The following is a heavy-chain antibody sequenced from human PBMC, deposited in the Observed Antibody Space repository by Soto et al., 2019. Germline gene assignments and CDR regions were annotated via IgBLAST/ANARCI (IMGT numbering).Heavy chain of an antibody. CDR2: IRSKAYGGTT. V-gene: IGHV3-49*03. CDR1: GFTFGDYA. D-gene: IGHD3-22*01. Sequence: QPWGSLRLSCTASGFTFGDYAMSWFRQAPGKGLEWVGFIRSKAYGGTTEYAASVKGRFTISRDDSKSIAYLQMNSLKTEDTAVYYCTRVPAYYDSSGFHYDALDIWGQGTMVTVS. J-gene: IGHJ3*02. CDR3: TRVPAYYDSSGFHYDALDI.